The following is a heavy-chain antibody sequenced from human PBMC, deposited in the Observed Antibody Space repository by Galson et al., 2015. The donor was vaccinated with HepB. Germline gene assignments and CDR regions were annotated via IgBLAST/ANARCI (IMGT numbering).Heavy chain of an antibody. CDR1: GYSFTSYW. J-gene: IGHJ4*02. V-gene: IGHV5-51*03. D-gene: IGHD3-10*01. CDR2: IYPGDSDT. Sequence: QSGAEVKKPGESLKISCKGSGYSFTSYWIGWVRQMPGKGLEWMGIIYPGDSDTRYSPSFQGQVTISADKSISTAYLQWSSLKASDTAMYYCARPLKKIYYYGSGWGYWGQGTLVTVSS. CDR3: ARPLKKIYYYGSGWGY.